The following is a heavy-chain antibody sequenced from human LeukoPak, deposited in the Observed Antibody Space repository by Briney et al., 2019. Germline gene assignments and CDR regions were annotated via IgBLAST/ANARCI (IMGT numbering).Heavy chain of an antibody. D-gene: IGHD6-13*01. J-gene: IGHJ3*02. CDR3: AREPPGYSSSWYRNSVAFDI. Sequence: VEVSCKASGGTFSSYAISWVRQAPGQGLEWMGGIIPIFGTANYAQKFQGRVTITADESTSTAYMELSSLRSEDTAVYYCAREPPGYSSSWYRNSVAFDIWGQGTMVTVSS. CDR2: IIPIFGTA. CDR1: GGTFSSYA. V-gene: IGHV1-69*13.